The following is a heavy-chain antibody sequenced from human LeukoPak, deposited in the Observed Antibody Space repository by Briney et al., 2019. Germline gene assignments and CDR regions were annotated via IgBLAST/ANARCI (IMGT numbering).Heavy chain of an antibody. CDR3: ARDQYDYVWGSYPELYYFDY. Sequence: GGSLRLSCAASGFTFSSYSMNWVRQAPGKGLEWVSYISSSSSTIHYADSVKGRFTISRDNAKNSLYLQMNSLRAEDTAVYYCARDQYDYVWGSYPELYYFDYWGQGTLVTVSS. CDR1: GFTFSSYS. D-gene: IGHD3-16*01. J-gene: IGHJ4*02. V-gene: IGHV3-48*01. CDR2: ISSSSSTI.